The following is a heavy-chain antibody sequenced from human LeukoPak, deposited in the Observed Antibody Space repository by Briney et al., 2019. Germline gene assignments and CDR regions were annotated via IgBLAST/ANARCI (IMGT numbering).Heavy chain of an antibody. Sequence: PSGTLSLTCAVSGVSIGTEEYWSWVRQPPGKGLEWIGEIYYSGITNYNPSLKSRVTISIDKPKNQFSLNLNSVTAADTAVYYCARWPVIGTARYFDYWGQGTLVTVSA. CDR2: IYYSGIT. CDR1: GVSIGTEEY. V-gene: IGHV4-4*02. D-gene: IGHD1-7*01. CDR3: ARWPVIGTARYFDY. J-gene: IGHJ4*02.